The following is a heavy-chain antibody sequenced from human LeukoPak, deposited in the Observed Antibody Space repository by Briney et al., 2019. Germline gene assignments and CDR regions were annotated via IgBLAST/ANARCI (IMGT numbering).Heavy chain of an antibody. CDR3: ARDGRYCSSTSCYRGWFDP. J-gene: IGHJ5*02. CDR1: GGSFSGYY. Sequence: SETLSLTCAVYGGSFSGYYWSWIRQPPGKGLEWIGEINHSGSTNYNPSLKSRVTISVDTSKNQFSLKLSSVTAADTAVYYCARDGRYCSSTSCYRGWFDPWGQGTLVTVSS. D-gene: IGHD2-2*01. V-gene: IGHV4-34*01. CDR2: INHSGST.